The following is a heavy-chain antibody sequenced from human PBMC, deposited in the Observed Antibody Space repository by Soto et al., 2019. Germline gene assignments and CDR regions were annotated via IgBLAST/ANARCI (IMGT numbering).Heavy chain of an antibody. D-gene: IGHD1-26*01. CDR2: ISYDGSNK. CDR1: GFTFSSYG. CDR3: AKELIVGATVFDY. V-gene: IGHV3-30*18. J-gene: IGHJ4*02. Sequence: QVQLVESGGGVVQPGRSLRLSCAASGFTFSSYGMHWVRQAPGKGLEWVAVISYDGSNKYYADSVKGRFTISRDNSKNTLYLQMNSLRAEDTAVYYCAKELIVGATVFDYWGQGTLVNVSS.